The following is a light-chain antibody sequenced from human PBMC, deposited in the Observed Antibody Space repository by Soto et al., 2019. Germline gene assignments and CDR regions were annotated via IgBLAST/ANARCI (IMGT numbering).Light chain of an antibody. Sequence: DIQMAQSPSTLSASVGDRVTITCRASQSIDIWLAWYQQKAGKAPKLLIYKASTLESGVPSRFSGSGSGTEFTITINSPQPDDVATYYCQQYNVYWTFGQGTKAEVK. J-gene: IGKJ1*01. CDR1: QSIDIW. V-gene: IGKV1-5*03. CDR3: QQYNVYWT. CDR2: KAS.